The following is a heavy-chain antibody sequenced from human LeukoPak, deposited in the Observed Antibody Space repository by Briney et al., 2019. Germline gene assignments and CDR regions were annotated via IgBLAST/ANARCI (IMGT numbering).Heavy chain of an antibody. CDR2: ISYDGSNK. CDR1: GFTFSSYA. J-gene: IGHJ4*02. CDR3: ARSPSDFDYGDSTFDY. V-gene: IGHV3-30-3*01. D-gene: IGHD4-17*01. Sequence: PGGSLRLSCAASGFTFSSYAMHWVRQAPGKGLEWVAVISYDGSNKYYADSVKGRFTISRDNAKNSLYLQMNSLRDEDTAVYYCARSPSDFDYGDSTFDYWGQGTLVTVSS.